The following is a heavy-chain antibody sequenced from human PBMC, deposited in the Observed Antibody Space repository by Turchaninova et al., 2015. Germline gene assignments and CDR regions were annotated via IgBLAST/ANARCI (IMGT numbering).Heavy chain of an antibody. CDR3: ATDVDGKLK. V-gene: IGHV1-69*06. D-gene: IGHD4-17*01. CDR2: IIPIFKTP. J-gene: IGHJ4*02. CDR1: GGPFSSYA. Sequence: QVQLVQSGAVVKKPGSSVKVSCKASGGPFSSYAISWVRQAPGQGLEWMGGIIPIFKTPNYDQNFQGRVTITADRSTSTAYMELSSLRYDDTAVYFCATDVDGKLKWGQGTLVTVSS.